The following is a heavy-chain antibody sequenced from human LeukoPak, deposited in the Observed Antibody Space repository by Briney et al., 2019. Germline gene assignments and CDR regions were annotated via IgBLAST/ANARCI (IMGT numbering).Heavy chain of an antibody. CDR3: ARGHGYYYYMYV. J-gene: IGHJ6*03. Sequence: ASVKVSCKASGYRFSRYGISWVRQAPGQGPEWVGWVSVFNGDTKYAQKFQGRVTVTTEISTDTAYMELSSLRSDDTGVYYCARGHGYYYYMYVWGKGTTVTVSS. CDR2: VSVFNGDT. CDR1: GYRFSRYG. V-gene: IGHV1-18*01. D-gene: IGHD3-3*01.